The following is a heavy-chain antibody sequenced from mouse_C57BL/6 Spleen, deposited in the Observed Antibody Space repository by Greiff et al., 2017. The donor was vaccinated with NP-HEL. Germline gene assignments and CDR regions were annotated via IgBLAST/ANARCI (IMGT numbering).Heavy chain of an antibody. Sequence: VQLQQSVAELVRPGASVKLSCTASGFNIKNTYMHWVKQRPEQGLEWIGRIDPANGNTKYAPQFQGKATITADTSSNTAYLQLSSLTSEDTAIYYCARKATTVVATDYAMDYWGQGTSVTVSS. CDR1: GFNIKNTY. CDR2: IDPANGNT. J-gene: IGHJ4*01. V-gene: IGHV14-3*01. D-gene: IGHD1-1*01. CDR3: ARKATTVVATDYAMDY.